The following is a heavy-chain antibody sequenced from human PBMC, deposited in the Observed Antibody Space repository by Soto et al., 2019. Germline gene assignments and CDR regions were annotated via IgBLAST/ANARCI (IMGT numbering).Heavy chain of an antibody. J-gene: IGHJ5*02. CDR2: ISSSSSTI. CDR3: ARQSREDWFDP. CDR1: GFTFSSYS. V-gene: IGHV3-48*01. Sequence: EVQLVESGGGLVQPGGSLRLSCAASGFTFSSYSMNWVRQAPGKGLEWVSYISSSSSTIYYADSVKGRFTISRDNAKNSLYLQMNGLRAEDTAVYYCARQSREDWFDPWGQGTLVTVSS.